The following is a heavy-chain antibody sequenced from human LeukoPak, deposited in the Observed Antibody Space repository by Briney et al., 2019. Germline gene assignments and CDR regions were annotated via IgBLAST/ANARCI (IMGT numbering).Heavy chain of an antibody. D-gene: IGHD4-17*01. CDR3: ARASTTVPNLLDH. J-gene: IGHJ4*02. CDR2: ISGNSGYT. Sequence: GGSLRLSCAASGFSFSDNYMSWVRQAPGKGLEWISYISGNSGYTKYADSVKGRFTIYRDNSKNTLYLQTSSLRAEDTAVYYCARASTTVPNLLDHWGRGTLVTVSS. V-gene: IGHV3-11*06. CDR1: GFSFSDNY.